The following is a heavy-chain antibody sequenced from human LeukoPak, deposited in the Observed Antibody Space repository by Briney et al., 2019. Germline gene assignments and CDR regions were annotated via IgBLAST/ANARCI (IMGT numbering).Heavy chain of an antibody. CDR1: GFTFSSYW. J-gene: IGHJ4*02. Sequence: GGSLRLSCAASGFTFSSYWMHWVRQAPGKGLVWVSRINSDGSSTSYADSVKGRFTISRDNAKNTLYLQVNSLRAEDTAVYYCARDTAMANYFDYRGQGTLVTVSS. V-gene: IGHV3-74*01. CDR2: INSDGSST. D-gene: IGHD5-18*01. CDR3: ARDTAMANYFDY.